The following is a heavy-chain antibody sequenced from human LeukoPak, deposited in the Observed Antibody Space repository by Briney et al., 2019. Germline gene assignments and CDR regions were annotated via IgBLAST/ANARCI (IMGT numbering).Heavy chain of an antibody. CDR3: ARPRLGSAWYFDY. V-gene: IGHV3-48*03. CDR1: GFSLSSYE. D-gene: IGHD6-19*01. CDR2: ISTSSSTI. J-gene: IGHJ4*02. Sequence: GGSLRLSCVASGFSLSSYEMNWVRQAQGKGPEWLAYISTSSSTINYADSVRGRFTISRDDAKSLLYLQMSGLRVEDTALYYCARPRLGSAWYFDYWGRGTLVSVSS.